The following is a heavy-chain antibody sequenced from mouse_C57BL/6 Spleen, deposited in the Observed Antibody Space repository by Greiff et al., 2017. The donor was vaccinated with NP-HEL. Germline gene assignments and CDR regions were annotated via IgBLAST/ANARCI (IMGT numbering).Heavy chain of an antibody. J-gene: IGHJ1*03. D-gene: IGHD1-1*01. V-gene: IGHV1-22*01. Sequence: EVQLQESGSELVKPGASVKMSCKASGYTFTDYNMHWVKQSHGKSLEWIGYINPNNGGTSYNQKFKGKATLTVNKSSNTAYMELRSLTSEDSAVYYCARETQIYYYGSSYWDFDVWGKGNTVNVPS. CDR3: ARETQIYYYGSSYWDFDV. CDR1: GYTFTDYN. CDR2: INPNNGGT.